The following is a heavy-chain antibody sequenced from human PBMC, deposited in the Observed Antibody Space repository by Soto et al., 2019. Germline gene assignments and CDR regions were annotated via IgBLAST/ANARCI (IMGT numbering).Heavy chain of an antibody. Sequence: GGSLRLSCAVSGFTFDDNAMHWVRQAPEKGLEWVSGINWKSDIGYADSLKGRFTISRDNAENSLYLQMNSLRAEDTALYYCAISQDRGGRTTFIYWGQGTQVTVSS. CDR3: AISQDRGGRTTFIY. CDR1: GFTFDDNA. J-gene: IGHJ4*02. V-gene: IGHV3-9*01. D-gene: IGHD3-16*01. CDR2: INWKSDI.